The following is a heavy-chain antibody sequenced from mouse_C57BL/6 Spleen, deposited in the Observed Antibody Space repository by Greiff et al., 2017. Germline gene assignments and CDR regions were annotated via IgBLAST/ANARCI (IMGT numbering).Heavy chain of an antibody. CDR1: GFSLTSYG. CDR2: IWCGGST. J-gene: IGHJ4*01. D-gene: IGHD1-1*01. CDR3: ARNGLRDAMDY. Sequence: VHLVESGPGLVQPSQSLSITCTVSGFSLTSYGVHWVRQSPGKGLEWLGVIWCGGSTDYNAAFISRLSISKDNSKSQVFFKMNSLQADDTAIDYCARNGLRDAMDYWGKGTSVTVSS. V-gene: IGHV2-2*01.